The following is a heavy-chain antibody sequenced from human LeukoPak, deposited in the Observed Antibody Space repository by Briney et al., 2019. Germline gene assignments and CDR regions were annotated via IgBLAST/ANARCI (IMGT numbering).Heavy chain of an antibody. J-gene: IGHJ3*02. Sequence: GGSLRLSCAASGLSLSVNYMTWVRQSPGKGLEWLSNIYRDGNTYYADSVNGRFSISRDDYKNTLSLEMNSLRAEDTALYYCARYTFRAVDIWGQGSMVTVSS. CDR2: IYRDGNT. CDR1: GLSLSVNY. V-gene: IGHV3-53*01. D-gene: IGHD2-2*02. CDR3: ARYTFRAVDI.